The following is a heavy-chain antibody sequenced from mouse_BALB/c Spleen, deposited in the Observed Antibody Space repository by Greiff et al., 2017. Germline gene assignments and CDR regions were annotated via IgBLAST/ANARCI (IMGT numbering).Heavy chain of an antibody. D-gene: IGHD2-14*01. CDR3: ARDPGVRGRLGWYFDV. CDR1: GFSLTGYG. Sequence: QVQLKESGPGLVAPSQSLSITCTVSGFSLTGYGVNWVRQPPGKGLEWLGMIWGDGSTDYNSALKSRLSISKDNSKSQVFLKMNSLQTDDTARYYCARDPGVRGRLGWYFDVWGAGTTVTVSS. CDR2: IWGDGST. V-gene: IGHV2-6-7*01. J-gene: IGHJ1*01.